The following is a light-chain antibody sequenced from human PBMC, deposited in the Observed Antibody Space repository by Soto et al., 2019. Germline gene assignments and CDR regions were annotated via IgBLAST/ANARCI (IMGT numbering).Light chain of an antibody. CDR1: SSDVGGYNY. CDR3: SSYAGSNHYV. V-gene: IGLV2-8*01. Sequence: QSVLTQPPSASGSPGQSVTISCTGTSSDVGGYNYVSWYQQHPGKAPKLMIFEVSERPSGVPDRFVGSKSGNTASLTVSGLQPEDEADYYCSSYAGSNHYVFGSGTKVTVL. J-gene: IGLJ1*01. CDR2: EVS.